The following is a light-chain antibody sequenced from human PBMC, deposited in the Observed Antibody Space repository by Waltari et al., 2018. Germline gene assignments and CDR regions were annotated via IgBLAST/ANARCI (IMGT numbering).Light chain of an antibody. V-gene: IGKV3-20*01. CDR1: QRVSSSY. J-gene: IGKJ2*01. Sequence: ELVLTQSPGTLSLSPGERAPLSCRASQRVSSSYLAWYQQKPGQAPRLLIYGASSRATGIPDRFSGSGAGTDFTLTISRLEPEDFAVYYCQQYGSSYTFGQGTKLEIK. CDR3: QQYGSSYT. CDR2: GAS.